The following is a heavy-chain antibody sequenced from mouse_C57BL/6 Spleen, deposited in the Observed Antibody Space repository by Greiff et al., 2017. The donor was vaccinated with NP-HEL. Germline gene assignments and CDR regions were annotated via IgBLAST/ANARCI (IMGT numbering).Heavy chain of an antibody. J-gene: IGHJ4*01. Sequence: VQLQQPGAELVRPGSSVKLSCKASGYTFTSYWMDWVKQRPGQGLEWIGNIYPSDSETNYNQKFKDKATLTVDKSSSTAYMQLSSLTSEDSAVYYCASSFLYAMDYWGQGTSVTVSS. CDR1: GYTFTSYW. V-gene: IGHV1-61*01. CDR3: ASSFLYAMDY. CDR2: IYPSDSET.